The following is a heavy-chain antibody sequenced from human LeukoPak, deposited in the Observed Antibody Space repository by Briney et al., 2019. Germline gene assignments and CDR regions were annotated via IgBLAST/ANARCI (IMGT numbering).Heavy chain of an antibody. V-gene: IGHV4-34*01. CDR3: ARLAGAAAAVPYFDY. Sequence: SETLSLTCAVYGGSFSGYYWSWIRQPPGKGLEWIGEINHSGSTNYNPSLKSRVTISVDTSKNQFSLKLSSVTAADTAVYYCARLAGAAAAVPYFDYWGQGTLVTVSS. CDR2: INHSGST. J-gene: IGHJ4*02. D-gene: IGHD6-13*01. CDR1: GGSFSGYY.